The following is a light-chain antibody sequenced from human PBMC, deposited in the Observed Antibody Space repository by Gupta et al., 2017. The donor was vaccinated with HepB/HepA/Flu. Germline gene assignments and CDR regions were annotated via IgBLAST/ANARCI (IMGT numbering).Light chain of an antibody. CDR1: QYIDTY. CDR3: PHDYGIRT. CDR2: HAA. Sequence: DIQMTQSPSSLSALVGDRVTITCRASQYIDTYVNWYQQKPGKAPKLLIYHAAKGQSGVPSRFSGSGYSTDFTHSSSMRQTEDFASYYGPHDYGIRTFGQGTKLAIK. V-gene: IGKV1-39*01. J-gene: IGKJ1*01.